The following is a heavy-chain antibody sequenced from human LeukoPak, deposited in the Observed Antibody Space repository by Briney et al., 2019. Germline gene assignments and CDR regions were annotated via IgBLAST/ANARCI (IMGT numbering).Heavy chain of an antibody. D-gene: IGHD3-10*01. J-gene: IGHJ4*02. CDR2: ISGSAINT. Sequence: GGSLRLSCAASGFTFSSYAMSWVRQASGKGLEWVSGISGSAINTYYADSVKGRFTISRDNSQNTLYLQMSSLRADDSAVYYCAKADGSGTYYTRPSDYWGQGTLVTVSS. V-gene: IGHV3-23*01. CDR3: AKADGSGTYYTRPSDY. CDR1: GFTFSSYA.